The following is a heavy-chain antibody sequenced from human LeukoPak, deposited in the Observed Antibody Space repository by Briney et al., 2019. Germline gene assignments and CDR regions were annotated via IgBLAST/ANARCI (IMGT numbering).Heavy chain of an antibody. Sequence: SETLSLTCAVYGGSFSGYYWSWIRQPPGKGLEWIGEINHSGSTNYNPSLKSRVTISVDTSKNQFSLKLSSVTAADTAVYYCAIDYDYGDYSAHGYWSQGTLVTVSS. D-gene: IGHD4-17*01. CDR3: AIDYDYGDYSAHGY. CDR1: GGSFSGYY. V-gene: IGHV4-34*01. CDR2: INHSGST. J-gene: IGHJ4*02.